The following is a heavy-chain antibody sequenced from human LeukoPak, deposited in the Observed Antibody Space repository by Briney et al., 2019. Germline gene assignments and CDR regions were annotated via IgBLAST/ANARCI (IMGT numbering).Heavy chain of an antibody. D-gene: IGHD2-2*01. CDR3: ARGGSTSCYWY. Sequence: TSETLSLTWTVSGGSVSSGSYYWSWIRQPPGKGLEWIGSIYHSGSTYYNPSLKSRVTISVDTSKNQFSLKLSSVTAADTAVYYCARGGSTSCYWYWGQGTLVTVSS. CDR2: IYHSGST. V-gene: IGHV4-39*07. J-gene: IGHJ4*02. CDR1: GGSVSSGSYY.